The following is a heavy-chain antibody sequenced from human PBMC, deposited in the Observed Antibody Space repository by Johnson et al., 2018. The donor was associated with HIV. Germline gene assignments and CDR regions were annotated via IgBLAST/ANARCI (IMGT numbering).Heavy chain of an antibody. Sequence: EVQLVESGGGVVQPGRSLRLSCAASGFAFRSYWMHWVRQAPGKGLVWVSRINSDGSSTSYADSVKGRFTISRDNAKNSLYLQMNSLRAEDTAVYYCARGGGGSGCDGGAFDIWGQGTMVTVSS. V-gene: IGHV3-74*02. J-gene: IGHJ3*02. CDR2: INSDGSST. D-gene: IGHD3-16*01. CDR1: GFAFRSYW. CDR3: ARGGGGSGCDGGAFDI.